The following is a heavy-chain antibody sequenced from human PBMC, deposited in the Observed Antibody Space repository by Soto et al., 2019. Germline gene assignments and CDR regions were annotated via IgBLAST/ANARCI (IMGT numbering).Heavy chain of an antibody. D-gene: IGHD3-10*01. CDR3: RTSYTYDAGSS. J-gene: IGHJ4*02. CDR1: GFTFTSYS. CDR2: FWYDASDK. Sequence: QVQVVESGGGVVPPGGSLRLSCVVSGFTFTSYSMHWVRQAPGKGLEWVATFWYDASDKAYADSVEGRFTISRNPSRSTLFLQMDNLRAEDTAMYYCRTSYTYDAGSSWGQGTLVTVSS. V-gene: IGHV3-33*01.